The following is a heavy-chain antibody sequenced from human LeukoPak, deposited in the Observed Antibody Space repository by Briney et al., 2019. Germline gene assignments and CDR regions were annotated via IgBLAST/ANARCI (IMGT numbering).Heavy chain of an antibody. CDR2: ISSSSSSI. CDR1: GFTFSSYS. V-gene: IGHV3-48*04. Sequence: GGSLRLSCAASGFTFSSYSMNWVRQAPGKGLEWVSYISSSSSSIYYADSVKGRFTISRDNAKNTLYLQMNSLRAEDTAVYYCARDMNVITMVRGKNPPPFDIWGQGTMVTVSS. J-gene: IGHJ3*02. CDR3: ARDMNVITMVRGKNPPPFDI. D-gene: IGHD3-10*01.